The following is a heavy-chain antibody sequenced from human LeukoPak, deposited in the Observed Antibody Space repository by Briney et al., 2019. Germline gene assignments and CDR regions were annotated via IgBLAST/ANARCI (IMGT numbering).Heavy chain of an antibody. J-gene: IGHJ4*02. CDR1: GGSISSYY. CDR2: IFYSGRT. V-gene: IGHV4-59*12. D-gene: IGHD3-22*01. Sequence: PSETLSLTCSVSGGSISSYYWSWIRQPPGKGLEWIGYIFYSGRTSYNPSLKSRVTISVDTSKNQFSLKLSSVTAADTAVYYCASARTYYYDSSGYYSFDYWGQGTLVTVSS. CDR3: ASARTYYYDSSGYYSFDY.